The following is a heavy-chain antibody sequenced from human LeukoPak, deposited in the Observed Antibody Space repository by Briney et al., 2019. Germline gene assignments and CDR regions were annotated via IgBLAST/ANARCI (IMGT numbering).Heavy chain of an antibody. Sequence: GGSLRLSCAASGFTFSGSAMHWVRQASGKGLEWVGRISSKANSYATAYAASVKGRFTISRDDSKNTAYLQLNSLKTEDTAVYYCTTGNTVATTFNAFDIWGQGTIVTVSS. J-gene: IGHJ3*02. CDR3: TTGNTVATTFNAFDI. CDR2: ISSKANSYAT. CDR1: GFTFSGSA. D-gene: IGHD4-11*01. V-gene: IGHV3-73*01.